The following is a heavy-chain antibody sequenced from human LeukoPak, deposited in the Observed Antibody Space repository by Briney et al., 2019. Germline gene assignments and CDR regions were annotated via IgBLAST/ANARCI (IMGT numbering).Heavy chain of an antibody. D-gene: IGHD3-9*01. CDR1: GYTLTELS. V-gene: IGHV1-24*01. Sequence: ASVKVSCKVSGYTLTELSMHCVRQAPGKGLEWMGGFDPEDGETIYAQKFQGRVTMTEDTSTDTAYMELSSLRSEDTAVYYCATVRVLRYFDWLLPDYWGQGTLVTVSS. CDR3: ATVRVLRYFDWLLPDY. J-gene: IGHJ4*02. CDR2: FDPEDGET.